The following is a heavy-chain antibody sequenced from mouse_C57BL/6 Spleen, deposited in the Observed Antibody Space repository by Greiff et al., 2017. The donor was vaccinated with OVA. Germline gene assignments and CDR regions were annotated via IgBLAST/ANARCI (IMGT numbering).Heavy chain of an antibody. CDR3: ARGSFTTRGYFDY. Sequence: EVMLVESGGGLVKPGGSLKLSCAASGFTFSSYAMSWVRQTPEKRLEWVATISDGGSYTYYPDNVKGRFTISRDNAKNNLYLQMSHLKSEDTAMYYCARGSFTTRGYFDYWGQGTTLTVSS. CDR1: GFTFSSYA. J-gene: IGHJ2*01. D-gene: IGHD1-1*01. CDR2: ISDGGSYT. V-gene: IGHV5-4*03.